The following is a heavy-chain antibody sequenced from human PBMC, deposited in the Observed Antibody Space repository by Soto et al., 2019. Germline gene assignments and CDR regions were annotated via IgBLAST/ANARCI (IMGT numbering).Heavy chain of an antibody. CDR3: ERHGADHSMFYGMDV. V-gene: IGHV4-59*01. D-gene: IGHD4-4*01. Sequence: SETLSLTCTVSGGSISSYYWSWIRQPPGKGLEWIGYIYYSGSTNYNPSLKSRVTISVDTSKNQFSLKLSSVTAADTAVYYCERHGADHSMFYGMDVWGQGPTLTVSS. CDR2: IYYSGST. J-gene: IGHJ6*02. CDR1: GGSISSYY.